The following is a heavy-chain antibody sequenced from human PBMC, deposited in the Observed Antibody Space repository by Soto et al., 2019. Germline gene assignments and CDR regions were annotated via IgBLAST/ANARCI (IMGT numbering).Heavy chain of an antibody. D-gene: IGHD3-3*01. Sequence: GGSLRLSCAASGFTFNNYAMNWVRQAPGKGLEWVSVISGSGGNTFYADSVKGRFTISRDNSKYTLYLQMNSPRAEDTAVYYCAKDVRALTIFGVVPRGDYYYGMDVWGQGTTVTVSS. J-gene: IGHJ6*02. CDR1: GFTFNNYA. CDR2: ISGSGGNT. V-gene: IGHV3-23*01. CDR3: AKDVRALTIFGVVPRGDYYYGMDV.